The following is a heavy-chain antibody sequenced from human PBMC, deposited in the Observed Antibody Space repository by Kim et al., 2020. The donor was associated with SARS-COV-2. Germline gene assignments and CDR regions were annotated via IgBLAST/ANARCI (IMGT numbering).Heavy chain of an antibody. V-gene: IGHV3-30*04. Sequence: GRFSISRDNSKNTLYLQMNGLRAEDTAVYYCATSRYYYDSNGFYPYYFDSWGQGTLVTVSS. CDR3: ATSRYYYDSNGFYPYYFDS. J-gene: IGHJ4*02. D-gene: IGHD3-22*01.